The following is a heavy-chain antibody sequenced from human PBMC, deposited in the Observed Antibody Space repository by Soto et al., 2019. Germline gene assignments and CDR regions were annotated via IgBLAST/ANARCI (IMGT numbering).Heavy chain of an antibody. V-gene: IGHV3-23*01. J-gene: IGHJ4*02. CDR2: ISGSGGST. CDR1: GFTFSSYA. D-gene: IGHD3-9*01. CDR3: AKIQARDVLRYFDWLYPLGEGGPEFDY. Sequence: PGGSLRLSCAASGFTFSSYARSWVRQAPGKGLEWVSAISGSGGSTYYADSVKGRFTISRDNSKNTLYLQMNSLRAEDTAVYYCAKIQARDVLRYFDWLYPLGEGGPEFDYWGQGTLVTVSS.